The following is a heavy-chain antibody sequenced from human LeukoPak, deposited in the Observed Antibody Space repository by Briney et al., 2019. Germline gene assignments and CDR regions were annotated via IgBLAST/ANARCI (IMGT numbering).Heavy chain of an antibody. Sequence: PSETLSLTCAGYGGSFSGYYWSWLRQPPGKGLEWFGEINDSGSTNYHPSIKNRVTISVDTSKNQFSLKLSSVTAADTAVYYCARQKRRITMIVVVKRDRLDAFDIWGQGTMVTVSS. V-gene: IGHV4-34*01. CDR2: INDSGST. CDR3: ARQKRRITMIVVVKRDRLDAFDI. J-gene: IGHJ3*02. CDR1: GGSFSGYY. D-gene: IGHD3-22*01.